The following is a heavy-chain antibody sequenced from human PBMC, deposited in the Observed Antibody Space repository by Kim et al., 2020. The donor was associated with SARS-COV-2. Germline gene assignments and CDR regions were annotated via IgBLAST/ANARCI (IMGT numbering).Heavy chain of an antibody. Sequence: GGSLRLSCAASGFTFSSYGMHWVRQAPGKGLEWVAVIWYDGSNKYYADSVKGRFTISRDNSKNTLYLQMNSLRAEDTAVYYCARDFRGQRWLHFYFDYWGQGTLVTVSS. D-gene: IGHD3-10*01. CDR3: ARDFRGQRWLHFYFDY. V-gene: IGHV3-33*01. J-gene: IGHJ4*02. CDR1: GFTFSSYG. CDR2: IWYDGSNK.